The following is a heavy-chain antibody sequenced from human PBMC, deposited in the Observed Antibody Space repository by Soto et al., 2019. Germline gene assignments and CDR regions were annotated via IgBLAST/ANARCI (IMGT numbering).Heavy chain of an antibody. CDR1: GGTFSSYA. CDR3: ARGPLSPSYYYDSSGYFNY. D-gene: IGHD3-22*01. Sequence: SGKVSCKASGGTFSSYAIIWVRQAPGQGLEWMGGIIPVFGTANYAQKFQGRVTITADESTSTAYMELSSLRSEDTAVYYCARGPLSPSYYYDSSGYFNYWGQGTLVTVSS. CDR2: IIPVFGTA. J-gene: IGHJ4*02. V-gene: IGHV1-69*13.